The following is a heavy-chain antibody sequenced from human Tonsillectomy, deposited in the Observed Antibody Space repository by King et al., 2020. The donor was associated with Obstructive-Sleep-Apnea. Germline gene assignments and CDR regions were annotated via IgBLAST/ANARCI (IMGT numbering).Heavy chain of an antibody. CDR2: ISVYNGNR. CDR1: GYTFTSYS. V-gene: IGHV1-18*04. D-gene: IGHD2-2*01. Sequence: QLVQSGAEVKKPGASVKVSCKASGYTFTSYSINWVRQAPGQGLEWLGWISVYNGNRNYAQKLQGRVTMTTDTSTSTAYMELRSLTSDDTAVYYCSREVCSTSCYDYYYGMDVWGQGTTVTVPS. CDR3: SREVCSTSCYDYYYGMDV. J-gene: IGHJ6*02.